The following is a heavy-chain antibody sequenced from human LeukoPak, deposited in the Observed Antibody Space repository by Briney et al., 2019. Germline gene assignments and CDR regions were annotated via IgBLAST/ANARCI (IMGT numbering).Heavy chain of an antibody. CDR2: ISYDGSNK. Sequence: GGSLRLSCAASGFTFSSYWMSWVRQAPGKGLEWVAVISYDGSNKYHADSVKGRFTISRDNSKNTLYLQMNSLRAEDTAVFYCAKDRRGYSAYGTFDDWGQGTLVTVSS. V-gene: IGHV3-30*18. D-gene: IGHD5-12*01. CDR1: GFTFSSYW. J-gene: IGHJ4*02. CDR3: AKDRRGYSAYGTFDD.